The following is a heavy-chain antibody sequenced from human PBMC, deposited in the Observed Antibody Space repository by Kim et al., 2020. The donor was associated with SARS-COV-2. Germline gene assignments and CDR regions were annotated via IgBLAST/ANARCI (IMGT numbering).Heavy chain of an antibody. CDR3: TRDQGWGYSSSSLFDY. Sequence: GGSLRLSCTASGFTFGDYAMSWVRQAPGKGLEWVGFIRSKAYGGTTEYAASAKGRFTISRDDSKSIGYLQMNSLKTEDTAVYYCTRDQGWGYSSSSLFDYWGQGTLVTVSS. J-gene: IGHJ4*02. V-gene: IGHV3-49*04. CDR1: GFTFGDYA. D-gene: IGHD6-6*01. CDR2: IRSKAYGGTT.